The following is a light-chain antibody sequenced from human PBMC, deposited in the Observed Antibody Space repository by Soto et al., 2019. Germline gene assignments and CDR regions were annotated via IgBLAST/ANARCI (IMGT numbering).Light chain of an antibody. J-gene: IGLJ1*01. V-gene: IGLV6-57*01. CDR2: ADN. CDR3: QSYDTTNYV. CDR1: SGSIASNY. Sequence: NFMLTQPHSVSASPGRTVTISCTRSSGSIASNYVQWYQQRPGSSPTTLIYADNQRPSGVPDRFSGSIDRSSNSDSLTISGLKPEDEADYYCQSYDTTNYVFGTGTKLTVL.